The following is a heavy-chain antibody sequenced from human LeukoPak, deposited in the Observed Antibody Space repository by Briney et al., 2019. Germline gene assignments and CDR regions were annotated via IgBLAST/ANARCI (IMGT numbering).Heavy chain of an antibody. V-gene: IGHV3-30*18. CDR2: ISYDGSNK. CDR1: GFTFSSYG. CDR3: AKVSRGD. J-gene: IGHJ4*02. Sequence: PGGSLRLSCAASGFTFSSYGMHWVRQAPGKGLEWVAVISYDGSNKYYADSVKGRFTFSRDNSKNTLYLQMNSLRAEDTAVYYCAKVSRGDWGQGTLVTVSS.